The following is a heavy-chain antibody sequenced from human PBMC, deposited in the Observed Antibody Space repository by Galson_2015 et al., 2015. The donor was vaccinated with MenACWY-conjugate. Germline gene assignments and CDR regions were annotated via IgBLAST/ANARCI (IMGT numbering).Heavy chain of an antibody. CDR1: GYSFTTYW. J-gene: IGHJ6*02. V-gene: IGHV5-51*01. CDR3: ARHPPGGRGIDV. D-gene: IGHD1-26*01. CDR2: ISPGDSNT. Sequence: QSGAEVKKPGESLKISCKGSGYSFTTYWIGWARQLPGKGLEWMGLISPGDSNTRYSPAFQSQVTISADKSISTAYLQWNSLQASDTAMYYCARHPPGGRGIDVWGQGTTVTVSS.